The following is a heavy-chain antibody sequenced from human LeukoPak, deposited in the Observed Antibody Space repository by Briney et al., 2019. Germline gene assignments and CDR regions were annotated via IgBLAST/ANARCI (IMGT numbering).Heavy chain of an antibody. J-gene: IGHJ4*02. CDR1: GGSLSGYY. D-gene: IGHD2-15*01. CDR2: INDSGSV. V-gene: IGHV4-34*01. Sequence: SETLSLTCAVYGGSLSGYYWSWLRQPPGKGLEWIGEINDSGSVDCNPSLKNRVTLSVDTSKNQFSLRLSSVAAADTAVYYCARRLVDSGASQVSDDWGQGTLVTVSS. CDR3: ARRLVDSGASQVSDD.